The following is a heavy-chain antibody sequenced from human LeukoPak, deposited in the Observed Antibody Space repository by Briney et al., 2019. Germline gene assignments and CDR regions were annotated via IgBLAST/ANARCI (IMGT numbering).Heavy chain of an antibody. CDR3: ARVSSVGQTTAEHYFDY. J-gene: IGHJ4*02. CDR2: INPSGGST. Sequence: ASVKVSCKASGYTFTSYYMHWVRQAPGQGLEWMGIINPSGGSTSYAQKFQGRATMTRDTSTSTVYMELSSLRSEDTAVYYCARVSSVGQTTAEHYFDYWGQGTLVTVSS. CDR1: GYTFTSYY. D-gene: IGHD4-11*01. V-gene: IGHV1-46*01.